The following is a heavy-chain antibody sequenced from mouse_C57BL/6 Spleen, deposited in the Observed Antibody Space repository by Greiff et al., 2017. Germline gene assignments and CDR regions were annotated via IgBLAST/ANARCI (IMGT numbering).Heavy chain of an antibody. CDR1: GFTFSSYA. CDR2: ISSGGDYI. Sequence: EVMLVESGEGLVKPGGSLKLSCAASGFTFSSYAMSWVRQTPEKRLEWVAYISSGGDYIYYADTVKGRFTISRDNARNTLYLQMSSLKSEDTAMYYCTRVPYDGYYVDYWGQGTTLTVSS. J-gene: IGHJ2*01. D-gene: IGHD2-3*01. CDR3: TRVPYDGYYVDY. V-gene: IGHV5-9-1*02.